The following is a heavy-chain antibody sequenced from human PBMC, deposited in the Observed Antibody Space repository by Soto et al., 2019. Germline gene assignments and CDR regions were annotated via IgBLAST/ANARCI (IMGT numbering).Heavy chain of an antibody. CDR2: INANNGNT. Sequence: ASVKVSCKASGYTFTSYGISWVRQAPGQGLEWMGWINANNGNTNYAQKLQGRVTMTRNTSTSTAYMELSSLRSEDTAVYYCARAHYYDSSGYYPNFDYWGQG. CDR1: GYTFTSYG. CDR3: ARAHYYDSSGYYPNFDY. V-gene: IGHV1-18*01. J-gene: IGHJ4*02. D-gene: IGHD3-22*01.